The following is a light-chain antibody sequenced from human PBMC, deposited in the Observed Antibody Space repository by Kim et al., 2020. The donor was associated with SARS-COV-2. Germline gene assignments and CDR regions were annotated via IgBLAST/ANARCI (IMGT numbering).Light chain of an antibody. CDR1: QGVYND. CDR2: DAS. Sequence: SASIGDRVTFTCRASQGVYNDLVWIQHKPGKGPKSLMYDASKLLSGVPSRFSGSGSGTYFTLTITSLQPDDFATYYCQQYNDYPRTFGQGTKLEIK. V-gene: IGKV1-16*01. J-gene: IGKJ2*01. CDR3: QQYNDYPRT.